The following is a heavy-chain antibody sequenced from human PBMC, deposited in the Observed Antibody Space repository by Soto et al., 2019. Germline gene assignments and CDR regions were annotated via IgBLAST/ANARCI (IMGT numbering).Heavy chain of an antibody. J-gene: IGHJ4*02. D-gene: IGHD6-19*01. CDR3: ARAVAVPADFDY. CDR2: INAGNGNT. V-gene: IGHV1-3*01. Sequence: ASVKVSCKASGYTFTSYAMHWVRQAPGQRLEWMGWINAGNGNTKYSQKFQGRVTITRDTSASAAYMEPSSLSSEDTAVYYCARAVAVPADFDYWGQGTLVTVSS. CDR1: GYTFTSYA.